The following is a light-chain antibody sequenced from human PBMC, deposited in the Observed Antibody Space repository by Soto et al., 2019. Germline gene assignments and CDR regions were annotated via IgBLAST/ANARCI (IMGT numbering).Light chain of an antibody. Sequence: DIQMTQSPSTLSASVGDRVTITCRASQTISSLLAWYQQKPGKAPKLLINKASSLESGVPSRFSGSGSGTEFTLSISSLQPDDFATYYCQQYNTYGTFGQGTKVEVK. CDR1: QTISSL. J-gene: IGKJ1*01. CDR2: KAS. V-gene: IGKV1-5*03. CDR3: QQYNTYGT.